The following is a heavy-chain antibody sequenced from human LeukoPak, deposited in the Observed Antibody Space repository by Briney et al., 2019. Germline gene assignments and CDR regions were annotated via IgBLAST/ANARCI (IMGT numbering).Heavy chain of an antibody. V-gene: IGHV4-34*01. D-gene: IGHD3-10*01. CDR2: VDHSGNT. CDR1: GGTFTGYY. J-gene: IGHJ5*02. Sequence: SETLSLTCAVYGGTFTGYYYWTWMRQSPGKGLEWIGEVDHSGNTHYNPSLKSRVTISVDTSKNQFSLKVSSVTAADTAVYYCAREDPGRGNWFDPWGQGTLVTVSS. CDR3: AREDPGRGNWFDP.